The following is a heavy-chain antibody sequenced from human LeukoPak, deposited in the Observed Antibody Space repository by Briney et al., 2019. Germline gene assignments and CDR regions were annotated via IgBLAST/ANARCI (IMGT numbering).Heavy chain of an antibody. J-gene: IGHJ4*02. CDR3: AKEIRDDEILSGSGGVDY. CDR1: GFTFRSYA. CDR2: ISGSGGNT. V-gene: IGHV3-23*01. D-gene: IGHD3-9*01. Sequence: GGSLRLSCAASGFTFRSYAMTWVRQAPGKGLEWVSGISGSGGNTYYAGSVKGRFTISRDNSKNTLYLQMNSLRAEDTAVYYCAKEIRDDEILSGSGGVDYWGQGTLVTVSS.